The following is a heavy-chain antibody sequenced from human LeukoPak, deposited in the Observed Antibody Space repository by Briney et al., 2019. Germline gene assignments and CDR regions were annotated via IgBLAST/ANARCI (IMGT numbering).Heavy chain of an antibody. CDR3: TLFNY. Sequence: ASVKVSCKASGGTFSSYAISWVRQAPGQGLEWMGWINPYSGATYYVQKFQGRVTMTRDTSISTAYMELSRLKSDDTAVYYCTLFNYWGQGTLVTVSS. V-gene: IGHV1-2*02. J-gene: IGHJ4*02. CDR2: INPYSGAT. D-gene: IGHD3-10*02. CDR1: GGTFSSYA.